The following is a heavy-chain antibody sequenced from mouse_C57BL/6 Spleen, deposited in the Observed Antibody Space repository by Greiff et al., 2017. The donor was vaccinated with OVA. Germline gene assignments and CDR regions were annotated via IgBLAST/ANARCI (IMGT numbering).Heavy chain of an antibody. CDR3: AKYSVTTVEDYAMDY. CDR1: GFPLTGYG. J-gene: IGHJ4*01. Sequence: QVQLQQSGPGLVQPSRTLSLSCTAPGFPLTGYGVHWVRQSPGKGLEWLGEIGSGGSTNYNAAFMSRLSITKDNSKSQVFFKMNSLQGDDTAIYYCAKYSVTTVEDYAMDYWGQGTSVTVSS. D-gene: IGHD1-1*01. V-gene: IGHV2-5*01. CDR2: IGSGGST.